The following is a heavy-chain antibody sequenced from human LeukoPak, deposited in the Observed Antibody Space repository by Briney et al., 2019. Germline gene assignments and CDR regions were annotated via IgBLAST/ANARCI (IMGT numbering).Heavy chain of an antibody. CDR2: IRSKAYGGTT. Sequence: GGSLRLSCTASGFTFGDYAMSWVRQAPGKGLEWVGFIRSKAYGGTTEYAASVKGRFTISRDGSKSIAYLQMNSLKTEDTAVYYCTRHHNFTHYDFWSGYYFGPTKPKNYYGMDVWGQGTTVTVSS. CDR3: TRHHNFTHYDFWSGYYFGPTKPKNYYGMDV. V-gene: IGHV3-49*04. CDR1: GFTFGDYA. J-gene: IGHJ6*02. D-gene: IGHD3-3*01.